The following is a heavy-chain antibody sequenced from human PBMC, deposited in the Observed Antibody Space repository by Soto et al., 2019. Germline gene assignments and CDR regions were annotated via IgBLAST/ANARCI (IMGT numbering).Heavy chain of an antibody. J-gene: IGHJ4*02. D-gene: IGHD1-1*01. V-gene: IGHV3-23*01. CDR2: ISGSGDRT. CDR1: GFNLNTCG. Sequence: GGSLRLSCAASGFNLNTCGMSWVRQAPGKGLEWVSHISGSGDRTSYADSVRGRFTISRDNSKNTLHLQMNGLRAEDMAVYYCARERLSRTEFDYWGQGTLVTVSS. CDR3: ARERLSRTEFDY.